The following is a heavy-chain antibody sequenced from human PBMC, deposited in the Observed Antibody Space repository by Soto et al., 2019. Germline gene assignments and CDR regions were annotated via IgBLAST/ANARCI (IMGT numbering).Heavy chain of an antibody. Sequence: GGSLRLSCVASGFTVSSNYMSWVRQAPGKGLEWVSVIYSGGSTYYADSVKGRFTISRHNSKNTLYLQMNSLRAEDTAVYYCAAALYYYDSSGPKHAFDIWGQGTMVTVSS. D-gene: IGHD3-22*01. CDR3: AAALYYYDSSGPKHAFDI. CDR2: IYSGGST. V-gene: IGHV3-53*04. CDR1: GFTVSSNY. J-gene: IGHJ3*02.